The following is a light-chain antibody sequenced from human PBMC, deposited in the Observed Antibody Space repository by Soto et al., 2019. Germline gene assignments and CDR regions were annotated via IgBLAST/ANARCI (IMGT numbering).Light chain of an antibody. CDR3: QQYGSSPLT. CDR1: QSVSSSY. CDR2: GAS. J-gene: IGKJ4*01. Sequence: EVVLTQSPDTLSLSPGEMATLSCSASQSVSSSYLAWYQQKPGQAPRLLIYGASSRATGIPDRFSGSGSGTDFTLTISRLEPEDFAVYYCQQYGSSPLTFGGGTKVDIK. V-gene: IGKV3-20*01.